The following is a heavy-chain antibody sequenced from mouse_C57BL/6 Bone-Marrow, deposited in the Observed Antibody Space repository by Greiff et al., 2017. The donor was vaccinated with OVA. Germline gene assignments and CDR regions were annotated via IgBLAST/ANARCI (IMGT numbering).Heavy chain of an antibody. CDR1: GFNIKDDY. D-gene: IGHD2-10*01. J-gene: IGHJ4*01. V-gene: IGHV14-4*01. CDR2: IDPENGDT. Sequence: VQLQQSGAELVRPGASVKLSCTASGFNIKDDYMHWVKQRPEQGLEWIGWIDPENGDTEYASKFQGKATITADTSSSTAYMQLSSLTSEDSAVYYCAIERAYYGKGYAMDYWGQGTSVTVSS. CDR3: AIERAYYGKGYAMDY.